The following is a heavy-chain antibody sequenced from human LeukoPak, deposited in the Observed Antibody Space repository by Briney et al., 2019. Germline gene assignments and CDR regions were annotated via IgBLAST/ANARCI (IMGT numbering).Heavy chain of an antibody. CDR3: ARGEYYGSGSYFDY. J-gene: IGHJ4*02. D-gene: IGHD3-10*01. V-gene: IGHV1-2*02. CDR2: INPNSGGT. Sequence: ASVKVSCKASGYTFTGYYIHWVRQAPGQGLEWMGWINPNSGGTNYARKFQGRVTMSRDTSISTAYMELSRLRFDDTAVYYCARGEYYGSGSYFDYWGQGTLVTVSS. CDR1: GYTFTGYY.